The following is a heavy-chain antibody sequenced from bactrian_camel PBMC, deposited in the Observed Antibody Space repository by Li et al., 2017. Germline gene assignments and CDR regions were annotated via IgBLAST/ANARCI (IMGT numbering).Heavy chain of an antibody. V-gene: IGHV3S6*01. CDR3: ARSSGRYCLLKLRDFII. Sequence: VQLVESGGGSVQAGGSLRLSCAASGYTYRSHCVAWFRQAPGKEREGVAVIYSTSGDTFYADSVRGRVTISQDDAKNTVYLEMNSLKPEDSTMYYCARSSGRYCLLKLRDFIIWGQGTQVTVS. CDR1: GYTYRSHC. CDR2: IYSTSGDT. J-gene: IGHJ4*01. D-gene: IGHD3*01.